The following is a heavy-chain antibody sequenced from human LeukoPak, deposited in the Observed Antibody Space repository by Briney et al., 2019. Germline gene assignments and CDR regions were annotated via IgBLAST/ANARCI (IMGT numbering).Heavy chain of an antibody. D-gene: IGHD5-18*01. CDR3: ARDYGYAFDI. V-gene: IGHV3-64*01. CDR1: GFTFSNYA. Sequence: QAGGALKHSCAASGFTFSNYAMHWVRQAPGKGLEYVSAISSNGGSTYYANSVKGRFTISRDNSKNTLYLQMGSLRDEETAVYYCARDYGYAFDIWGQGTMVTVSS. J-gene: IGHJ3*02. CDR2: ISSNGGST.